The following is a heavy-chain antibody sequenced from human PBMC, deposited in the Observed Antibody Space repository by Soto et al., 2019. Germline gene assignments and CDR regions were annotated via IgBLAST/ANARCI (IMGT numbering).Heavy chain of an antibody. Sequence: SETLSLTCAVYVASFSGYYGSRIRQPPGKGLQYIREINHRGSTNHNPTHKGSVTISVHTSKNHFSLKLSAVTAADTAVYYCAMSYNSYVFDWFDPGCPETLVTLSS. J-gene: IGHJ5*01. V-gene: IGHV4-34*01. CDR2: INHRGST. CDR1: VASFSGYY. D-gene: IGHD6-6*01. CDR3: AMSYNSYVFDWFDP.